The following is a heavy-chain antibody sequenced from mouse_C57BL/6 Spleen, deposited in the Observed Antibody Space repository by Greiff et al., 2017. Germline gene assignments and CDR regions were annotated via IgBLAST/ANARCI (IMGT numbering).Heavy chain of an antibody. V-gene: IGHV2-5*01. Sequence: VQLQESGPGLVQPSQSLSITCTVSGFSLTSYGVHWVRQSPGKGLEWLGVIWRGGSTDYNAAFMSRLSITKDNSKSQVFFKMNSLQADDTTIYYCAKNAIYDGYYFDYWGQGTTLTVSS. CDR2: IWRGGST. D-gene: IGHD2-3*01. CDR3: AKNAIYDGYYFDY. J-gene: IGHJ2*01. CDR1: GFSLTSYG.